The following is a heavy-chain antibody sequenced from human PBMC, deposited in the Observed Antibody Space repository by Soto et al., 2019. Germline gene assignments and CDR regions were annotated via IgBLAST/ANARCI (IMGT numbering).Heavy chain of an antibody. CDR3: AKDHGDYEGVGYFEY. V-gene: IGHV3-30*18. Sequence: QVQLVESGGGVVQPGRSLRLSCAASGFTFSSHDMHWVRQAPGKGLEWVAVISYDGSNQYYADSVKGRFTISRDNSKNTLYLHLHRLTVEDTAVYYCAKDHGDYEGVGYFEYWGQGTLVTVSS. J-gene: IGHJ4*02. CDR2: ISYDGSNQ. CDR1: GFTFSSHD. D-gene: IGHD4-17*01.